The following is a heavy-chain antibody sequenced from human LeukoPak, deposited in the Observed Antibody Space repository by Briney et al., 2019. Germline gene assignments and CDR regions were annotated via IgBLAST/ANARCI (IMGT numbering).Heavy chain of an antibody. J-gene: IGHJ4*02. D-gene: IGHD1-26*01. CDR2: IYHSGST. V-gene: IGHV4-38-2*02. CDR3: ARAGKDAWELLCDY. CDR1: GYSISSGYY. Sequence: PSETLSLTCILSGYSISSGYYWGWIRPPPGKGLEWIGSIYHSGSTYYNPSLKRRVTISVDTSKNQLSLKLSSVTGAGTDVYYCARAGKDAWELLCDYWGQGTLVTVSS.